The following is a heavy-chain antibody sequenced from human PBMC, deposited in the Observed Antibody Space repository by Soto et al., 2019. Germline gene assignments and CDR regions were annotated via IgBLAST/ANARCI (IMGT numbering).Heavy chain of an antibody. V-gene: IGHV4-59*01. CDR2: IYYSGNT. D-gene: IGHD2-15*01. J-gene: IGHJ5*02. CDR3: VRGLGYCTGGSCYGRFDP. Sequence: SETLSLTCTVSGGSISSYYWSWIRQPPGKGLEWIGYIYYSGNTNYNPSLMSRVTISLDTSKNQFSLNLSSVTAADTAVYFCVRGLGYCTGGSCYGRFDPWGQGTLVTVSS. CDR1: GGSISSYY.